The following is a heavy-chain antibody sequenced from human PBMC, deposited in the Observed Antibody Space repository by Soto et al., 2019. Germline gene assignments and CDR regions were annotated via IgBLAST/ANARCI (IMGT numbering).Heavy chain of an antibody. CDR1: GGSFSGYY. V-gene: IGHV4-34*01. J-gene: IGHJ4*02. CDR2: INHSGST. D-gene: IGHD3-3*01. CDR3: ARYSWDFWSGYGGFSY. Sequence: PSETLSLTCAVYGGSFSGYYWSWIRQPPGKGLEWIGEINHSGSTNYNPSLKSRVTISVDTSKNQFSLKLSSVTAADTAVYYCARYSWDFWSGYGGFSYWGQGTLVPVSS.